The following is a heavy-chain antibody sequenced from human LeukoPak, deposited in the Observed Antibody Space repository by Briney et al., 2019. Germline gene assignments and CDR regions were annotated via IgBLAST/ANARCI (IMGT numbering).Heavy chain of an antibody. D-gene: IGHD4-17*01. V-gene: IGHV3-74*01. CDR2: INSDGGST. CDR3: ARDPKYGDLDY. CDR1: GVXVSGYW. J-gene: IGHJ4*02. Sequence: GGSLRLSCAAFGVXVSGYWINWVRQAPGKGLVWVARINSDGGSTSHADSVKGRFTISRDNAKNILYLQMNSLRVDDTAVYYCARDPKYGDLDYWGQGTLVTVSS.